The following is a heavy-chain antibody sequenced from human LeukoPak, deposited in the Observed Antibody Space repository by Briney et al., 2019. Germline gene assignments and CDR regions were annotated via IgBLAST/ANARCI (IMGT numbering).Heavy chain of an antibody. Sequence: GGSLRLSCEASGFTFSSYEMNWVRQAPGKGLEWVSYISSSGNNIYYADSVKGRFTISRDNAKNSLYLQMNSLRAEDSGLYYCARAGSYFDYWGQGTLVTVSS. CDR1: GFTFSSYE. CDR3: ARAGSYFDY. CDR2: ISSSGNNI. V-gene: IGHV3-48*03. D-gene: IGHD1-26*01. J-gene: IGHJ4*02.